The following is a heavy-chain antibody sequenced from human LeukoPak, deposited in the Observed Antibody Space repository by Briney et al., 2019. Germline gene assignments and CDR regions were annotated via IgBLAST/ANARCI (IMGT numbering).Heavy chain of an antibody. CDR2: ISASGSTT. Sequence: GGSLRLSCAASGFTFTDYAMGWVRQAPGQGLEWASTISASGSTTYYADSVRGRPTISRDNSKNTLSLQMSSLRAEDTAVYYCARNMGAVANYWGQGTLVTVSS. D-gene: IGHD4-11*01. CDR3: ARNMGAVANY. J-gene: IGHJ4*02. CDR1: GFTFTDYA. V-gene: IGHV3-23*01.